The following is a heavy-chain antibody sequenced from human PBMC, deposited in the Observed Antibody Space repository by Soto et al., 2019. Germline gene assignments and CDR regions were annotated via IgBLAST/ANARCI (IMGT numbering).Heavy chain of an antibody. CDR2: IIPILGIA. CDR3: ARASRAYGDYDAPFPMADY. CDR1: GGTFSSYT. D-gene: IGHD4-17*01. V-gene: IGHV1-69*02. J-gene: IGHJ4*02. Sequence: SVKVSCKASGGTFSSYTISWVRQATGQRLEWMGRIIPILGIANYAQKFQGRVTITADKSTSTAYMELSSLRSEDTAVYYCARASRAYGDYDAPFPMADYWGQGTLVTV.